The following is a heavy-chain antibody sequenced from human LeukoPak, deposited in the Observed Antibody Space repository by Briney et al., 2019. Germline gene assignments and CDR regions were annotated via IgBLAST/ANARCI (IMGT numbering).Heavy chain of an antibody. CDR1: RFTLSSYS. V-gene: IGHV3-48*04. CDR3: ARDLQIAARQGSYFDY. CDR2: TTSDSSTI. Sequence: GSLRLSCAASRFTLSSYSMTWVRQAPGKGLEWVSYTTSDSSTIYYADSVKGRFTISRDNAKNSLYLQMNSLRVEDTAVYYCARDLQIAARQGSYFDYWGQGTLVTVSS. D-gene: IGHD6-6*01. J-gene: IGHJ4*02.